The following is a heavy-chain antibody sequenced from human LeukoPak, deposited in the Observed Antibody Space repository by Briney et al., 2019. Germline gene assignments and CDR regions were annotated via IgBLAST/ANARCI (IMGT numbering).Heavy chain of an antibody. Sequence: SETLSLTCAVYGRSFSGYYWSWIRQPPGKGLEWIGEINHSGSTNYNPSLKSRVTISVDTSKNQFSLKLSSVTAADTAVYYCARTHSSSWYRWFDPWGRGTLVTVSS. CDR1: GRSFSGYY. CDR3: ARTHSSSWYRWFDP. CDR2: INHSGST. D-gene: IGHD6-13*01. V-gene: IGHV4-34*01. J-gene: IGHJ5*02.